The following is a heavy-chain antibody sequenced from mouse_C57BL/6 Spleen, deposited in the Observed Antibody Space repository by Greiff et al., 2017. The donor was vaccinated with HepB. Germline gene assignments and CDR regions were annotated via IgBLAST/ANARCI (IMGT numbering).Heavy chain of an antibody. J-gene: IGHJ4*01. V-gene: IGHV1-55*01. CDR1: GYTFTSYW. D-gene: IGHD4-1*01. Sequence: QVHVKQPGAELVKPGASVKMSCKASGYTFTSYWITWVKQRPGQGLEWIGDIYPGSGSTNYNEKFKSKATLTVDTSSSTAYMQLSSLTSEDSAVYYCAIYWGEDYAMDYWGQGTSVTVSS. CDR3: AIYWGEDYAMDY. CDR2: IYPGSGST.